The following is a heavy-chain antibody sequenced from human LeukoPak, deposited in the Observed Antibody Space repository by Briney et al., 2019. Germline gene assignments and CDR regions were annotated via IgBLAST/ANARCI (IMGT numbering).Heavy chain of an antibody. Sequence: ASVKVSFKASGYTFTSYYMHWVRQAPGQGLEWMGIIFSSGGNADYAQKFQGRVTMTRDTSTNTAFLDLSSLRSEDTAVYYCAREDRGAYDSSGYKFDYWGQGTLVTVSS. CDR3: AREDRGAYDSSGYKFDY. CDR1: GYTFTSYY. CDR2: IFSSGGNA. D-gene: IGHD3-22*01. V-gene: IGHV1-46*01. J-gene: IGHJ4*02.